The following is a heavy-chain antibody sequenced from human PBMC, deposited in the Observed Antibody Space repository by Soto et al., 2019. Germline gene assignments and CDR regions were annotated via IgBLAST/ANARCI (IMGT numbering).Heavy chain of an antibody. Sequence: EVQLLESGGGLVQPGGSLRLSCAPSGFTFSNYAMSWVRQAPGKGLEWVSAISGGGGGTYYADSVKGRFTISRDNSRNTLYLQMSSLRAEDTAVYYCANYCSGGICKIDYWGQGTLVTVSS. J-gene: IGHJ4*02. CDR2: ISGGGGGT. CDR1: GFTFSNYA. CDR3: ANYCSGGICKIDY. D-gene: IGHD2-15*01. V-gene: IGHV3-23*01.